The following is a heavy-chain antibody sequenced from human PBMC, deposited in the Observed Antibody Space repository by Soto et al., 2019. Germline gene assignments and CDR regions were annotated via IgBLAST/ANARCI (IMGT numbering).Heavy chain of an antibody. J-gene: IGHJ6*03. CDR2: ISSSSSYI. V-gene: IGHV3-21*01. CDR3: ARGRTTVTTDYYYYYMDV. CDR1: GFTFSSYS. D-gene: IGHD4-4*01. Sequence: EVQLVESGGGLVKPGGSLRLSCAASGFTFSSYSMNWVRQAPGKGLEWVSSISSSSSYIYYADSVKGRFTISRDNAKNSLYLQMNSLRAEDTAVYYCARGRTTVTTDYYYYYMDVWGKGTTVTVSS.